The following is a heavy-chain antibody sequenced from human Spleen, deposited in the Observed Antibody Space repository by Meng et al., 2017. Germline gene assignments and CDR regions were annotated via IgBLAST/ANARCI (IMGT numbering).Heavy chain of an antibody. D-gene: IGHD4-11*01. V-gene: IGHV4-34*01. CDR1: GGSFSGYY. J-gene: IGHJ4*02. CDR3: ARGPTTMAHDFDY. Sequence: QVQLQQWGAGLLKPSETLSLTCAVDGGSFSGYYWSWIRQPPGKGLEWIGEINHSGSTNYNPSLESRATISVDTSQNNLSLKLSSVTAADSAVYYCARGPTTMAHDFDYWGQGTLVTASS. CDR2: INHSGST.